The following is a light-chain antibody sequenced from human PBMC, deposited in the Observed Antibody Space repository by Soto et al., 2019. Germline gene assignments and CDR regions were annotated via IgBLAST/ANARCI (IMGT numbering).Light chain of an antibody. CDR3: QQYGSSPIT. Sequence: ERVLMPVPGTPFLSPREKATLSSRGSQSVSSSYLAWYQQKPGQAPRLLIYGASSRATGIPDRFSGSGSGTDFTLTISRLEPEDFAVYYCQQYGSSPITFGQGTRLEIK. V-gene: IGKV3-20*01. CDR1: QSVSSSY. J-gene: IGKJ5*01. CDR2: GAS.